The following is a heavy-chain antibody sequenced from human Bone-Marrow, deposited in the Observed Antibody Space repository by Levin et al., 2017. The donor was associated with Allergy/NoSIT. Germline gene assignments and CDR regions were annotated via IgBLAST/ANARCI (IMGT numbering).Heavy chain of an antibody. CDR2: IYSADIT. CDR1: EFTVKNNY. Sequence: TGGSLRLSCAAFEFTVKNNYMSWVRQAPGKGLEWVAVIYSADITYYAESVKGRFTISRDNSKNTLYFQMNSLRAEDTAVYYCVRGWGDGYNPSAFNLDYWGQGTLVTVSS. V-gene: IGHV3-66*01. J-gene: IGHJ4*02. CDR3: VRGWGDGYNPSAFNLDY. D-gene: IGHD5-24*01.